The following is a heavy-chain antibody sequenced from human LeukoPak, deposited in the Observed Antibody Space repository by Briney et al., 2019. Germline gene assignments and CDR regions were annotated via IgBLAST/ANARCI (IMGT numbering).Heavy chain of an antibody. J-gene: IGHJ4*02. CDR1: GFTFSSYA. CDR2: ISGSGGST. V-gene: IGHV3-23*01. CDR3: AKSIVVVIDAFDY. Sequence: GGSLRLSCAASGFTFSSYAMSWVRQSPGKGLEWVSAISGSGGSTYYADSVKGRFTISRDNSKNTLYLQMNSLRAEDTAVYYCAKSIVVVIDAFDYWGQGTLVTVSS. D-gene: IGHD3-22*01.